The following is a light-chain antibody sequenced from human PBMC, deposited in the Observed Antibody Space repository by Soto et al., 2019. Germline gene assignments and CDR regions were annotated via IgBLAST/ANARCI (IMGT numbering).Light chain of an antibody. J-gene: IGLJ1*01. CDR2: EVS. CDR3: SSYTRSSTSYV. Sequence: QSVLTQPASVSGSPGQSITISCTGTSSDVGGYNYVSWFQQNPGKAPKLMIYEVSNRPSRVSNRFSGSKSGNTASLTISGLQAEDEADYYCSSYTRSSTSYVFGTGTKVTVL. CDR1: SSDVGGYNY. V-gene: IGLV2-14*01.